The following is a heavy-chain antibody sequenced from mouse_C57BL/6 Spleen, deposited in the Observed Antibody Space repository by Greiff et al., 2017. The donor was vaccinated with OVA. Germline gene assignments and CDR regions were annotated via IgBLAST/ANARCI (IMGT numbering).Heavy chain of an antibody. CDR2: IYPGDGDT. Sequence: QVQLQQSGPELVKPGASVKISCKASGYAFSSSWMNWVKQRPGKGLEWIGRIYPGDGDTNYNGKFKGKATLTADKSSSTAYMQLSSLTSEDSAVYFCARSGDGYPLFDYWGQGTTLTVSS. CDR3: ARSGDGYPLFDY. D-gene: IGHD2-3*01. V-gene: IGHV1-82*01. CDR1: GYAFSSSW. J-gene: IGHJ2*01.